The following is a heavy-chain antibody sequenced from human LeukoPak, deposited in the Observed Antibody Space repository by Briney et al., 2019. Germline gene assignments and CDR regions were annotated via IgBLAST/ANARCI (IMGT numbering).Heavy chain of an antibody. D-gene: IGHD4-11*01. CDR3: AKESLVSNCARSFDAFDI. V-gene: IGHV3-23*01. CDR2: ISGSGGST. Sequence: PGGSLRLSCAASGFTFSSYAMSWVRQAPGKGLEWVSAISGSGGSTYYADSVKGRFTISRDNSKNTLYLQMNSLRAEDTAVYYCAKESLVSNCARSFDAFDIWGQGTMVTVSS. J-gene: IGHJ3*02. CDR1: GFTFSSYA.